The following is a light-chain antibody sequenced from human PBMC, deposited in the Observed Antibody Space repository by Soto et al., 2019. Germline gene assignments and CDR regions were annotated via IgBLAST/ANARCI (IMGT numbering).Light chain of an antibody. CDR2: DAS. CDR1: QRVSSY. V-gene: IGKV3-11*01. J-gene: IGKJ2*01. Sequence: EIVLTQSPATLSLSPGERATLSCRASQRVSSYLAWYQQKPGQAPRLLIYDASNRATGIPARFSGSGSGTDFTLTLSSLEPEDFAVYYCQQRSNWPPYTFGQGTKREIK. CDR3: QQRSNWPPYT.